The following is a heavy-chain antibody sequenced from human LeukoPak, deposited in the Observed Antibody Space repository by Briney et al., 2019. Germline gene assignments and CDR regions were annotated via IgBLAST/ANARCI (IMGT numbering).Heavy chain of an antibody. CDR1: GFTFSSYA. D-gene: IGHD4-17*01. V-gene: IGHV3-48*02. Sequence: GRSLRLSCAASGFTFSSYAMHWVRQAPGKGLEWVSYISISSSVIYYADSVKGRFTISRDNAKNSLYLQMNSLGDEDTAVYYCARRHGDYLGGFEYWGQGTLVTVSS. CDR3: ARRHGDYLGGFEY. CDR2: ISISSSVI. J-gene: IGHJ4*02.